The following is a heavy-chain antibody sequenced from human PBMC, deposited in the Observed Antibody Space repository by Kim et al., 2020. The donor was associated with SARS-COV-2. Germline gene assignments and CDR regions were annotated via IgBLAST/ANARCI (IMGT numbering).Heavy chain of an antibody. V-gene: IGHV3-21*01. CDR3: ARDMNMARDPPVEDMDV. Sequence: GGSLRLSCAASGFTFSSYSMNWVRQATGEGLELVSSISSSSSYIYYADSLKDRFTISRDNAKNSLYPQMNSLRAEDTAVYSCARDMNMARDPPVEDMDV. J-gene: IGHJ6*01. CDR1: GFTFSSYS. CDR2: ISSSSSYI. D-gene: IGHD3-10*01.